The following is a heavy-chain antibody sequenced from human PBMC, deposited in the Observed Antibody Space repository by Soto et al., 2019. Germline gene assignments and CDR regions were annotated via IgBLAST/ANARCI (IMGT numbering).Heavy chain of an antibody. D-gene: IGHD3-22*01. V-gene: IGHV3-21*01. CDR1: GFTFSSYS. J-gene: IGHJ4*02. CDR2: ISSSSSYI. CDR3: ARVADYYDSSGYYSRTFDY. Sequence: GGSLRLSCAASGFTFSSYSMNWVRQAPGKGLEWVSSISSSSSYIYYADSVKGRFTISRDNAKNSLYLQMNSLRAEDTAVYYCARVADYYDSSGYYSRTFDYWGQGTLVTVSS.